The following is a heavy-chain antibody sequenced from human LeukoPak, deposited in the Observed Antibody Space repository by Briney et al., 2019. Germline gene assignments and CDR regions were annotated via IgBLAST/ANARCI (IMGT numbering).Heavy chain of an antibody. CDR1: GYTLTGLS. J-gene: IGHJ4*02. V-gene: IGHV1-24*01. CDR3: ATVNYDSSGYYYVLNY. D-gene: IGHD3-22*01. CDR2: FDPEDGET. Sequence: ASVKVSCKXSGYTLTGLSMHWVRQAPGRGLEWMGGFDPEDGETIYAQKFQGRVTMTEDTSTDTAYMELSSLRSEDTAVYYCATVNYDSSGYYYVLNYWGQGTLVTVSS.